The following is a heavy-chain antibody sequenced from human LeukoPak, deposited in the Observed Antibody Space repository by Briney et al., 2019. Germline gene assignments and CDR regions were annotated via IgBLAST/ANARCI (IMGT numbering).Heavy chain of an antibody. J-gene: IGHJ4*02. Sequence: PGGSLRLSCAASGFTFSSYGMSWVRQAPGKGLEWVSAISGSDGSSTSYADSVKGRFTISRDNAKNTLYLQMNSLRAEDTAVYYCARDDSYYYDSSGYNFDYWGQGTLVTVSS. D-gene: IGHD3-22*01. CDR1: GFTFSSYG. CDR3: ARDDSYYYDSSGYNFDY. CDR2: ISGSDGSST. V-gene: IGHV3-74*01.